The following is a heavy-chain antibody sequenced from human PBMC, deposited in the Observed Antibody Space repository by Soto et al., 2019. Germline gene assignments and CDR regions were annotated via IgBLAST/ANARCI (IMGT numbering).Heavy chain of an antibody. CDR3: ARDSFALVDTAMVGPNFGDMDV. CDR2: ISSSSSTI. CDR1: GFTFSSYS. V-gene: IGHV3-48*02. Sequence: PGGSLRLSCAASGFTFSSYSMNWVRRAPGKGLEWVSYISSSSSTIYYADSVKGRFTISRDNAKNSLYLQMNSLRDEDTAVYYCARDSFALVDTAMVGPNFGDMDVWGQGTTVTVSS. J-gene: IGHJ6*02. D-gene: IGHD5-18*01.